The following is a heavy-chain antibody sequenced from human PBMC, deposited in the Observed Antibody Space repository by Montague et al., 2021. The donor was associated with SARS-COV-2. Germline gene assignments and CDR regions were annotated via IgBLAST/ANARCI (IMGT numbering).Heavy chain of an antibody. D-gene: IGHD5-18*01. V-gene: IGHV3-23*03. CDR3: VSRYSLSPSYYGLDV. Sequence: SLRLSCGASGFTFYNYAMSWVRQAPDKGLEWVAVIYGGGISTYCADSXKGRFTIFRDNSKDTLYLDMNSLRAEDTAVYYCVSRYSLSPSYYGLDVWGQGTTVTVSS. J-gene: IGHJ6*02. CDR2: IYGGGIST. CDR1: GFTFYNYA.